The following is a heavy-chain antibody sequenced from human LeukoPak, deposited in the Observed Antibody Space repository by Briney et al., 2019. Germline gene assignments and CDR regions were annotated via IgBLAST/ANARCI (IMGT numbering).Heavy chain of an antibody. CDR2: ISGSGGST. CDR1: EFTFSSYW. Sequence: PGGSLRLSCTASEFTFSSYWMSWVRQAPGKGLEWVSAISGSGGSTYYADSVKGRFTISRDNSKNTLYLQMNSLRAEDTAVYYCAKGIVGADYFDYWGQGTLVTVSS. CDR3: AKGIVGADYFDY. D-gene: IGHD1-26*01. J-gene: IGHJ4*02. V-gene: IGHV3-23*01.